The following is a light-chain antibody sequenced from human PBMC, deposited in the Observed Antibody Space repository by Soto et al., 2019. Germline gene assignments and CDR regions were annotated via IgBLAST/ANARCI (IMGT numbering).Light chain of an antibody. CDR1: STDIGAYNY. CDR3: NSYTTLSNGV. CDR2: EVT. J-gene: IGLJ1*01. V-gene: IGLV2-14*01. Sequence: QSVLTQPASVSGSPGQSITISCTGTSTDIGAYNYVSWYQQHPGKAPKLLIYEVTTRPSGVSNRFSGSKSGNTASLTISGLQAEDEANYYCNSYTTLSNGVFGTGTKVTVL.